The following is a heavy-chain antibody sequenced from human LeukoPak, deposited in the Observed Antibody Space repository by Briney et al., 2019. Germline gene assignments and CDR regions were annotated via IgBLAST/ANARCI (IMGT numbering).Heavy chain of an antibody. J-gene: IGHJ4*02. CDR3: ARDSGKIAFDY. D-gene: IGHD2/OR15-2a*01. Sequence: GGSLRLSCAASGFTFSSYAMHWVRQAPGKGLKYVSAISSNGGSTYYANSVKGRFTISRDNSKNTLYLQMGSLRAEDMAVYYCARDSGKIAFDYWGQGTLVTVSS. V-gene: IGHV3-64*01. CDR2: ISSNGGST. CDR1: GFTFSSYA.